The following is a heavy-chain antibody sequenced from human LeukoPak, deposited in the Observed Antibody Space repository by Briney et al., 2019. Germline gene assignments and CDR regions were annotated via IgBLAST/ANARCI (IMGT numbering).Heavy chain of an antibody. J-gene: IGHJ4*02. D-gene: IGHD3-10*01. CDR3: AKGPEYYYGSGSYYPDY. CDR1: GFTFSSYG. CDR2: IRYDGSNK. Sequence: PGWSLRLSCAASGFTFSSYGMHWVRQAPGKGLEWVAFIRYDGSNKYYADSVKGRFTISRDNSKNTLYLQMNSLRAEDTAVYYCAKGPEYYYGSGSYYPDYWGQGTLVTVSS. V-gene: IGHV3-30*02.